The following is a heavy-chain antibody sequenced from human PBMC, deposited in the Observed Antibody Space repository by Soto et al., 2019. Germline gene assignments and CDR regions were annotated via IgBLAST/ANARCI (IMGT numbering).Heavy chain of an antibody. CDR3: ARLRGYFGTTTAPIDY. V-gene: IGHV4-39*01. J-gene: IGHJ4*02. CDR1: GGSISSSSYY. Sequence: SETLSLTCTVSGGSISSSSYYWGWIRQPPGKGLEWTGSIYYSGSTYYNPSLKSRVTISVDTSKNQFSLKLSSVTAADTAVYYCARLRGYFGTTTAPIDYWGQGTLVTVSS. CDR2: IYYSGST. D-gene: IGHD3-22*01.